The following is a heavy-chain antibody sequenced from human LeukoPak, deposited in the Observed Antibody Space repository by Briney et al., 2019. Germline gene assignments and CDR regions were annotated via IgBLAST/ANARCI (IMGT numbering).Heavy chain of an antibody. Sequence: VKPGGSLRLSCAASGFTFGDFYMTWIGQAPGEGLEWVSYISSGGSTIYYADSVKGRFPISRDNAKNSLYLQMNSLRAEDTAVYYCARGYRRYYFDSWGRGTLVTVSS. D-gene: IGHD6-13*01. J-gene: IGHJ4*02. CDR3: ARGYRRYYFDS. CDR1: GFTFGDFY. CDR2: ISSGGSTI. V-gene: IGHV3-11*01.